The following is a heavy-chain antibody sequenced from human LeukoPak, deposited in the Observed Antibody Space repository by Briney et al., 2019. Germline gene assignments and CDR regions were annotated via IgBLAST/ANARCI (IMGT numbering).Heavy chain of an antibody. CDR3: ARLSLYSSSWLATSWFDP. J-gene: IGHJ5*02. D-gene: IGHD6-13*01. V-gene: IGHV4-39*01. CDR2: IYYSGSP. CDR1: GDSISSSSYY. Sequence: SETLSLTCTVSGDSISSSSYYWGWIRQPPGKGLDWIGCIYYSGSPYYNPSLKSRVTISVDTSKNQFSLKLSSVSAADTAVFYCARLSLYSSSWLATSWFDPWGQGTLVTVSS.